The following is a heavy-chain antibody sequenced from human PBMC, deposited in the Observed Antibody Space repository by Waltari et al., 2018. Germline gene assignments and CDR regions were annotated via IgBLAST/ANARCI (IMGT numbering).Heavy chain of an antibody. CDR3: AGRSGVDS. V-gene: IGHV3-23*01. CDR1: GFTFSTYV. D-gene: IGHD4-17*01. Sequence: EVQLLESGGGLVQPGGSLRLACAASGFTFSTYVMNWVRQAPGKGREWVSRISDAGGINTYADSAKGRFTSSRDNSQNTLSLQINGPGADDTAVYYRAGRSGVDSWGQGSLVTSSA. J-gene: IGHJ4*02. CDR2: ISDAGGIN.